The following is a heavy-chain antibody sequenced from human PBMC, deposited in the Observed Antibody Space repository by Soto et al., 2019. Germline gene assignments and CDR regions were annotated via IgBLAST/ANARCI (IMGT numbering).Heavy chain of an antibody. Sequence: SGPTLVNPTQTLTLTCTFSGFSLSTSGMCVSWIRQPPGKALEWLALIDWDDDKYYSTSLKTRLTISKDTSKNQVVLTMTNMDPVDTATYYGARLEGYGYGYISYGMDVWGKGTRVTVSS. D-gene: IGHD5-18*01. V-gene: IGHV2-70*01. CDR2: IDWDDDK. CDR1: GFSLSTSGMC. CDR3: ARLEGYGYGYISYGMDV. J-gene: IGHJ6*04.